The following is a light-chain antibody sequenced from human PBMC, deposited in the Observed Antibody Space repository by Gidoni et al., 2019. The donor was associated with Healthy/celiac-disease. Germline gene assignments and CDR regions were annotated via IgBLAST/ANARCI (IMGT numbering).Light chain of an antibody. CDR3: QQSYSXXLT. J-gene: IGKJ4*01. CDR1: QSISSY. V-gene: IGKV1-39*01. CDR2: AAS. Sequence: DIQLTQSPSSLSASVGDRVTITGRASQSISSYLNWYQQKPGKAPKLLIYAASRLQSGVPSRFSGSGSGTDFTLTISSLQPEDFATYYCQQSYSXXLTFXGXTKVEXK.